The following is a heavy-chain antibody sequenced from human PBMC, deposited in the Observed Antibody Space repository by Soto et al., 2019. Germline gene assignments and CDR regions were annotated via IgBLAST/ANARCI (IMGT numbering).Heavy chain of an antibody. J-gene: IGHJ6*02. CDR2: IRSKAYGGTT. D-gene: IGHD6-19*01. V-gene: IGHV3-49*03. CDR3: TAGIRAVAGMWGHYYYGMDV. CDR1: GFTFGDYA. Sequence: PGGSLRLSCTASGFTFGDYAMSWFRQAPGKGLEWVGFIRSKAYGGTTEYAASVKGRFTISRDDSKSIAYLQMNSLKTEDTAVYYCTAGIRAVAGMWGHYYYGMDVWGQGTTVTVSS.